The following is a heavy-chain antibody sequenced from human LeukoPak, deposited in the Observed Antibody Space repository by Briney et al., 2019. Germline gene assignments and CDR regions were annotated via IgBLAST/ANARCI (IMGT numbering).Heavy chain of an antibody. CDR1: GYTFTSYD. CDR3: ARGGRYFDWLSLWGDAFDI. D-gene: IGHD3-9*01. V-gene: IGHV1-8*01. CDR2: MNPNSGNT. J-gene: IGHJ3*02. Sequence: ASVKVSCKASGYTFTSYDINWVRQAPGQGLEWMGWMNPNSGNTGYAQKFQGRVTMTRSTSISTAYMELSSLRSEDTAVYYCARGGRYFDWLSLWGDAFDIWGQGTMVTVSS.